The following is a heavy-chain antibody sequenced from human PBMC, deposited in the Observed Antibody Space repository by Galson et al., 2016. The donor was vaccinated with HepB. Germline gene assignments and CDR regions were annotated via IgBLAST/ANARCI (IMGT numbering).Heavy chain of an antibody. Sequence: SLRLSCAGSGFTFGDYAMHWVRQAPGKGLEWVSGISWNSGNTGYVDSVKGRFTISRDNPKNSLYLQMNSLRAEDTALYYCAKAAQYCSSSSCRNWFDPWGQGTLVTVSS. D-gene: IGHD2-2*01. J-gene: IGHJ5*02. CDR3: AKAAQYCSSSSCRNWFDP. CDR1: GFTFGDYA. CDR2: ISWNSGNT. V-gene: IGHV3-9*01.